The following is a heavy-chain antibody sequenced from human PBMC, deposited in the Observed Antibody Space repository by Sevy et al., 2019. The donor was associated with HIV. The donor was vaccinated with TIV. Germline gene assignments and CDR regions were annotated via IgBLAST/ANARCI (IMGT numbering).Heavy chain of an antibody. V-gene: IGHV3-23*01. Sequence: GGSLRLSCAASGFTFSSFAMSWVRHIPGKGLEWVSTINGLGASAYYADSVTGRFTLSRDNSNNTVFLQMNRLRDEDTAVYYCARPTPRIAPSSAAFFDYWGQGTLVTVSS. CDR2: INGLGASA. CDR3: ARPTPRIAPSSAAFFDY. J-gene: IGHJ4*02. CDR1: GFTFSSFA. D-gene: IGHD1-26*01.